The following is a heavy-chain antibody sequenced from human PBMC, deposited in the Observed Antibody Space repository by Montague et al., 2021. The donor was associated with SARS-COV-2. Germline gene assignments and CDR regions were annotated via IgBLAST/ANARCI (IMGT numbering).Heavy chain of an antibody. D-gene: IGHD3-16*02. V-gene: IGHV2-70*11. CDR1: GFSLSTSGMW. CDR3: ARTTMITFGGVIVPFDY. J-gene: IGHJ4*02. Sequence: PALVKPTQTLTLTRTFSGFSLSTSGMWVSWIRQPPGKALEWLARIDWDDDKYYSTSLKTRLTISKDTSKNQVVLTMTNMDPVDTATYYCARTTMITFGGVIVPFDYWGQGTLVTVSS. CDR2: IDWDDDK.